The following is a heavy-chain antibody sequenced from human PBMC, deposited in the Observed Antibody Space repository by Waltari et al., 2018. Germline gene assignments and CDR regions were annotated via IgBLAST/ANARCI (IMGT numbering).Heavy chain of an antibody. CDR2: IYYSGST. CDR3: ARGGLERPDY. J-gene: IGHJ4*02. D-gene: IGHD1-1*01. V-gene: IGHV4-59*01. CDR1: GGSISSYY. Sequence: QVQLQESGPGLVKPSETLSLTCTVSGGSISSYYWSWIRQPQGKGLEWIGYIYYSGSTNYNPSLKSRVTISVDTSKNQFSLKLSAVTAADTAVYYCARGGLERPDYWGQGTLVTVSS.